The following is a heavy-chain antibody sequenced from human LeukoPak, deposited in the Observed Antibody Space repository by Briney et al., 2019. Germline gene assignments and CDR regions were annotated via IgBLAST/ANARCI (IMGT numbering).Heavy chain of an antibody. V-gene: IGHV4-34*01. J-gene: IGHJ4*02. CDR1: GVSFSGYY. Sequence: SETLSLTCAVYGVSFSGYYWSWIRQPPGKGLEWIGEINHSGSTNYNPSLKSRVTISVDTSKNQFSLKLSSVTAADTAVYYCARVRRYNWNYVLSYYFDYWGQGTLVTVSS. CDR2: INHSGST. D-gene: IGHD1-7*01. CDR3: ARVRRYNWNYVLSYYFDY.